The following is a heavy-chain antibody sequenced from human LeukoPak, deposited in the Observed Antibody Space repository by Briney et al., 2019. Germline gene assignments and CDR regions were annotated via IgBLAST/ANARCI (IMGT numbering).Heavy chain of an antibody. J-gene: IGHJ6*02. V-gene: IGHV1-69*13. D-gene: IGHD3-22*01. CDR3: ARPNYYDSSGTKYSYYGMDV. CDR2: IIPIFGTA. CDR1: GGTFSSYA. Sequence: SVKVSCKASGGTFSSYAISWVRQAPGQGLEWMGGIIPIFGTANYAQKFQGRVTITADESTSTAYMELSSLRSEDTAVYYCARPNYYDSSGTKYSYYGMDVWGQGTTVTVS.